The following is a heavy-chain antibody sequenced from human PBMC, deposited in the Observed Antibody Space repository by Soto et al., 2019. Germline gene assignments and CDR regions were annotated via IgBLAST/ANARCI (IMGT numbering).Heavy chain of an antibody. Sequence: EVQLVESGGGLIQPGGSLRLSCAASGFTVSSNDMSWVRQAPGKGLEWVSLIYTGGNTYYADSVKGRFTISRDNPKNTVYLQMNSLRVEDTAVYYCARDCRGGVGATDWGQGTLVTVSS. CDR3: ARDCRGGVGATD. J-gene: IGHJ4*02. CDR2: IYTGGNT. D-gene: IGHD1-26*01. CDR1: GFTVSSND. V-gene: IGHV3-53*01.